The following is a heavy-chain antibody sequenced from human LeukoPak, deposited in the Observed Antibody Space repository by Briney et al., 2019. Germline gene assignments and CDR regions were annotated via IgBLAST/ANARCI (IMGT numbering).Heavy chain of an antibody. Sequence: GGSLRLSCAASGFTFSSYAMHWVRQAPGKGLEWVAVISYDGSNKYYADSVKGRFTISSDNSKNTLYLQMNSLRAEDTAVYYCARVDCSSTSCWGSYYGMDVWGKGTTVTVSS. V-gene: IGHV3-30*04. CDR2: ISYDGSNK. D-gene: IGHD2-2*01. CDR3: ARVDCSSTSCWGSYYGMDV. CDR1: GFTFSSYA. J-gene: IGHJ6*04.